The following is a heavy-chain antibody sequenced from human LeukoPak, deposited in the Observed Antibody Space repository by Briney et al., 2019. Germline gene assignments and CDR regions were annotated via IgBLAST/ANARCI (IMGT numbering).Heavy chain of an antibody. CDR3: AREGAGGFDY. J-gene: IGHJ4*02. CDR1: GFTFSNYW. Sequence: GGSLRLSCAASGFTFSNYWMSWVRQAPGKGLEWVANIKQDGSEKDYVDSVKGRFTISRDNAKNSLYLQMNSLRAEDMAVYYCAREGAGGFDYWGQGTLVTVSS. V-gene: IGHV3-7*01. D-gene: IGHD1-26*01. CDR2: IKQDGSEK.